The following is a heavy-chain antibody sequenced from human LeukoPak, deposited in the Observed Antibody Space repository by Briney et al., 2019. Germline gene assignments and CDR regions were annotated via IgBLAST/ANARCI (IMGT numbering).Heavy chain of an antibody. V-gene: IGHV1-2*02. CDR3: ARVRLSDSEDQWLQAFGL. J-gene: IGHJ3*01. CDR1: GYTFTAYY. D-gene: IGHD6-19*01. Sequence: ASVTVSCTASGYTFTAYYFHWVRQAPGEGLGWMGWINPNSGGTSQSKKLQGRVTLNSHPSFSTHYLELRSLKSDDTALYYRARVRLSDSEDQWLQAFGLWGQGTMVTVSS. CDR2: INPNSGGT.